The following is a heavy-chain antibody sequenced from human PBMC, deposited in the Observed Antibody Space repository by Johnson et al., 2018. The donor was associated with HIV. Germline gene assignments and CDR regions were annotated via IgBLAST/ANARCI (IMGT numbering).Heavy chain of an antibody. D-gene: IGHD3-16*01. CDR3: ARDRYYGLAWGWAFDI. CDR1: GFTFSSYA. V-gene: IGHV3-30-3*01. CDR2: ISYDGSNK. Sequence: QVQLVESVGGVVQPGRSLRLSCAASGFTFSSYAMHWVRQAPGKGLEWVAVISYDGSNKYYADSVKGRFTISRDNSKNKLYLQTNSLRAEDTAVFYCARDRYYGLAWGWAFDIWGQGTMVTVSS. J-gene: IGHJ3*02.